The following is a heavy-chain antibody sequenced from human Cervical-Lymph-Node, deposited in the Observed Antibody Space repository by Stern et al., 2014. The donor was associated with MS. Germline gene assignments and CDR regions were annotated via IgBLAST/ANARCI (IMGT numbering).Heavy chain of an antibody. CDR3: ARGYCSGGSCSTDFDY. CDR1: GYTFTSYY. D-gene: IGHD2-15*01. CDR2: INPSGGST. Sequence: VQLEESGAEVKKPGASVKVSCKASGYTFTSYYMHWVRQAPGQGLEWMGIINPSGGSTSYAQKFQGRVTMTRDTSTSTVYMELSSLRSEDTAVYYCARGYCSGGSCSTDFDYWGQGTLVTVSS. J-gene: IGHJ4*02. V-gene: IGHV1-46*01.